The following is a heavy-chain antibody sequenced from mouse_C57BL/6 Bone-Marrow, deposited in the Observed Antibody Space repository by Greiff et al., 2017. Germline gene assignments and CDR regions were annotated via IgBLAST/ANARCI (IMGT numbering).Heavy chain of an antibody. CDR1: GYAFSSSW. CDR3: ARLDLFPYAMDY. Sequence: QVHVKQSGPELVKPGASVKISCKASGYAFSSSWMNWVKQRPGKGLEWIGRIYPGAGDTNYNGKFKGKATLTADKSSSTAYMQLSSLTSEDSAVYFCARLDLFPYAMDYWGQGTSVTVSS. CDR2: IYPGAGDT. V-gene: IGHV1-82*01. D-gene: IGHD1-1*01. J-gene: IGHJ4*01.